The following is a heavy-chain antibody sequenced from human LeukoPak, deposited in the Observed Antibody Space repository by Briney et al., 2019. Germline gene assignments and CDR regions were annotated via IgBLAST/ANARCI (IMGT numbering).Heavy chain of an antibody. Sequence: PGGSLRLSCAASGFTFSSYEMNWVRQAPGKGLEWVSYISSSGSTIYYADSVKGRFTISRDNAKNSLYLQMNSLRAEDTAVYYCVKLKGRTDAFDIWGQGTMVTVSS. D-gene: IGHD1-14*01. CDR2: ISSSGSTI. CDR1: GFTFSSYE. V-gene: IGHV3-48*03. CDR3: VKLKGRTDAFDI. J-gene: IGHJ3*02.